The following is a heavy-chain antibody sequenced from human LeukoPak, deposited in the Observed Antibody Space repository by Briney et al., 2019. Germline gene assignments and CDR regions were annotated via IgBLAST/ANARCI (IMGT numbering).Heavy chain of an antibody. CDR1: GGTFSSYA. D-gene: IGHD2-15*01. V-gene: IGHV1-69*13. Sequence: ASVKVSCKASGGTFSSYAISWVRQAPGQGLEWMGGIIPIFATANYAQKFQGRVTITADESTSTAYMELSSLRSEDTAVYYCARDLCSGGSCYAGRGYYYGMDVWGQGTTVTVSS. CDR3: ARDLCSGGSCYAGRGYYYGMDV. J-gene: IGHJ6*02. CDR2: IIPIFATA.